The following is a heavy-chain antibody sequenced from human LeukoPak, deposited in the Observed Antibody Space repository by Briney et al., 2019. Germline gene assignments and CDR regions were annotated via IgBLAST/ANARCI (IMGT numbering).Heavy chain of an antibody. J-gene: IGHJ4*02. CDR1: GFTFSDYG. V-gene: IGHV3-30*02. CDR3: TNLPTQQHLDY. D-gene: IGHD6-13*01. CDR2: IQYDEGNK. Sequence: PGGSLRLSCAASGFTFSDYGMNCVRPGPGNGLGWVAFIQYDEGNKYYADSVKGRFTISRDNSKNTLYLQMNSLRAEDTAVYYCTNLPTQQHLDYWGQGTLVTVSS.